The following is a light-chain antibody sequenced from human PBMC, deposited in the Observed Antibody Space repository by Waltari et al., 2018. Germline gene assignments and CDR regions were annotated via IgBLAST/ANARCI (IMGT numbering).Light chain of an antibody. J-gene: IGLJ1*01. V-gene: IGLV2-23*02. Sequence: QSALTQPASVSGTPGQSITISCPGPTTDVGHYNLVSCYQQHPGKAPKLMICEVIKRPSGVSDRFSGSKSGNTASLTISGLQAEDEADYYCCSYAGSGTYVFGTGTKVTVL. CDR1: TTDVGHYNL. CDR3: CSYAGSGTYV. CDR2: EVI.